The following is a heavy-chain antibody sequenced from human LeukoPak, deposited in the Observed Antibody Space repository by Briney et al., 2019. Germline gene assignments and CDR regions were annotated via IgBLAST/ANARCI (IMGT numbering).Heavy chain of an antibody. CDR2: IYYSGST. Sequence: SETLSLTCTVSGGSISSYYWGWIRQPPGKGLEWIGSIYYSGSTYYNPSLKSRVTISVDTSKNQFSLKLSSVTAADTAVYYCARFLRGATNALEIWGQGTMVTVSS. CDR1: GGSISSYY. CDR3: ARFLRGATNALEI. J-gene: IGHJ3*02. D-gene: IGHD1-26*01. V-gene: IGHV4-39*07.